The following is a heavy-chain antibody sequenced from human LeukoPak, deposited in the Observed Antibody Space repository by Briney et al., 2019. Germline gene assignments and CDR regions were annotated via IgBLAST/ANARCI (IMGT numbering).Heavy chain of an antibody. Sequence: ASVKVSCKASGYTFTSCGITWVRQAPGQGLEWMGWISAFNANTNYAQKLQGRVTMTTDTSTSTAYMELRSLRSDDTAMYYCARHIVVVSNDAFDIWGQGTMVTVSS. CDR2: ISAFNANT. J-gene: IGHJ3*02. CDR3: ARHIVVVSNDAFDI. V-gene: IGHV1-18*01. D-gene: IGHD3-22*01. CDR1: GYTFTSCG.